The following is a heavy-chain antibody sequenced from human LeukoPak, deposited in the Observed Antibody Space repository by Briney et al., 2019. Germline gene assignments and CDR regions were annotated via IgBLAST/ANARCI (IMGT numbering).Heavy chain of an antibody. V-gene: IGHV3-23*01. Sequence: PGGSLRLSCAASGFTFSSYAMSWVRQAPGKGLEWVSSTSGSGSSTYYADSVKGRFTISRDNSKNTLYLQMNSLRVEDTAIYYCAKAPVTSCRGAFCYPFDYWGQGTLVTVSS. CDR2: TSGSGSST. D-gene: IGHD2-15*01. J-gene: IGHJ4*02. CDR1: GFTFSSYA. CDR3: AKAPVTSCRGAFCYPFDY.